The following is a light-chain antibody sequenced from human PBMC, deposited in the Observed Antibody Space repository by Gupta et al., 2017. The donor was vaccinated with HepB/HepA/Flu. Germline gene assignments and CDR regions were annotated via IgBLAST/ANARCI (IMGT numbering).Light chain of an antibody. CDR3: QQTYSTPYT. V-gene: IGKV1-39*01. CDR2: TAS. J-gene: IGKJ2*01. Sequence: DIQLTQSPSSLSASVGDRVTITCRASQSITSYLNWYQQKPGKVPKLLVYTASGLQSGVPSRFSGSGSGTDVTLTITSLQPEDVATDYCQQTYSTPYTFGQGTKLEIK. CDR1: QSITSY.